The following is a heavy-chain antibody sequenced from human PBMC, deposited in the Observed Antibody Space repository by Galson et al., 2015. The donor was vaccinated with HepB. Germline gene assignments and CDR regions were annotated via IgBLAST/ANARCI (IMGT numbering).Heavy chain of an antibody. J-gene: IGHJ5*02. D-gene: IGHD6-13*01. CDR2: IIPILGIA. Sequence: SVKVSCKASGGTFSSYAISWVRQAPGQGLEWMGRIIPILGIANYAQKFQGRVTITADKSTSTAYMELSSLRSEDTAVYYCARDQGYSSSWYDYNWVDPWGQGTLVTVSS. CDR1: GGTFSSYA. CDR3: ARDQGYSSSWYDYNWVDP. V-gene: IGHV1-69*04.